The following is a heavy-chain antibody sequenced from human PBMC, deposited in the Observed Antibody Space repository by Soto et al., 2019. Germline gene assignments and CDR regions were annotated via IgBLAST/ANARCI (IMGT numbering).Heavy chain of an antibody. J-gene: IGHJ4*02. D-gene: IGHD2-8*01. V-gene: IGHV3-7*03. CDR2: MNEDGSVL. CDR3: ERDNDRKFDY. CDR1: GFTFSSYW. Sequence: GGSLRLSYAASGFTFSSYWMSWVRQAPGKGLEWVANMNEDGSVLHYVDSVKGRFIISRDNAKNSVYLQMNSLRAEDTAVYYCERDNDRKFDYWGQGTLVTVSS.